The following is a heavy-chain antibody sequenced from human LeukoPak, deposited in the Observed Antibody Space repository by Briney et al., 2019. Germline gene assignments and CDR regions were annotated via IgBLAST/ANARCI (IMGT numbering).Heavy chain of an antibody. CDR2: IYYSGNT. J-gene: IGHJ4*02. CDR1: GGSISSYY. D-gene: IGHD6-13*01. CDR3: ARGDSSSWYRPFDY. Sequence: SETLSLTCTVSGGSISSYYWNWIRQPPGKGLEWIGYIYYSGNTNYNPSLKSRVTISVDMSKNQFSLKLTSVTAADTAVYYCARGDSSSWYRPFDYWGQGTLVTVSS. V-gene: IGHV4-59*01.